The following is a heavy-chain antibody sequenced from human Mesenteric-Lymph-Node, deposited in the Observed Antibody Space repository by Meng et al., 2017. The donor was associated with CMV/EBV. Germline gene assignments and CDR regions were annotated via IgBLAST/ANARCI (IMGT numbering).Heavy chain of an antibody. D-gene: IGHD3-22*01. CDR1: GFTFSSYS. Sequence: GESLKISCAASGFTFSSYSMNWVRRAPGKGLEWVSSISSSSSYIYYADSVKGRFTISRDNAKNSLYLQMNSLRAEDTAVYYCARATNDYYDSSGFLYYYYYYGMDVWGQGTTVTVSS. CDR2: ISSSSSYI. V-gene: IGHV3-21*01. J-gene: IGHJ6*02. CDR3: ARATNDYYDSSGFLYYYYYYGMDV.